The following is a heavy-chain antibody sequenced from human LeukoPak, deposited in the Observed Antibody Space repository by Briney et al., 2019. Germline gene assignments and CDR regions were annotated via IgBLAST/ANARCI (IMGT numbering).Heavy chain of an antibody. CDR2: IDYDGREK. CDR1: GFTFRDYW. CDR3: TNSGWSD. Sequence: GGSLRLSCAASGFTFRDYWMIWVRQAPGKGLEWVANIDYDGREKNYVDSVKGRFTISRDNAKNSVYLQMDSLRVEDTAVYYCTNSGWSDWGQGTLVTVSS. D-gene: IGHD6-19*01. J-gene: IGHJ4*02. V-gene: IGHV3-7*01.